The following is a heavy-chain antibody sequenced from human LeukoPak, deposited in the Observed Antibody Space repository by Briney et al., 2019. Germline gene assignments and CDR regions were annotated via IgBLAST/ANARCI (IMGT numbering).Heavy chain of an antibody. CDR2: INWNGGSA. J-gene: IGHJ4*02. V-gene: IGHV3-20*04. D-gene: IGHD6-19*01. CDR1: GFTFSSYG. CDR3: ARGLYSSGWEVDF. Sequence: GGSLRLSCAASGFTFSSYGMHWVRQAPGKGLEWVSGINWNGGSAGYADSVKGRFTISRDNAKNSLYLQMNSLRAEGTALYYCARGLYSSGWEVDFWGQGTLVTVS.